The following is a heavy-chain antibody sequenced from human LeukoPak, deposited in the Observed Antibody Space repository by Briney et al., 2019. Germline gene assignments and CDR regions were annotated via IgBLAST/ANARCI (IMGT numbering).Heavy chain of an antibody. CDR1: RFTVDNYA. V-gene: IGHV3-43*02. D-gene: IGHD3-10*01. J-gene: IGHJ4*02. Sequence: GCLTLSCAASRFTVDNYAMHWVRQAPGKGVEWVSLISGDGDSTYYAYSVKGRFTISRHNSKNSLYLQMNSLRTEDTALYYCAKYLPRGFGGAFDYWGQGSLVTVS. CDR2: ISGDGDST. CDR3: AKYLPRGFGGAFDY.